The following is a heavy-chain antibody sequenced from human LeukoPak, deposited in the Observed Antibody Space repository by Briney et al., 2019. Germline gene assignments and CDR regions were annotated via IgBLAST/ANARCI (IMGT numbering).Heavy chain of an antibody. D-gene: IGHD6-19*01. J-gene: IGHJ4*02. CDR2: ISGASDYI. CDR3: ARFGSGWYWEF. Sequence: GGSLRLSCAASGFTFSRYNMYWARQAPGKGLEWVSSISGASDYIFYADPVKGRFTISRDNAKNSLYLQMNSLRAEDTAVYYCARFGSGWYWEFWGQGTLVTVSS. CDR1: GFTFSRYN. V-gene: IGHV3-21*01.